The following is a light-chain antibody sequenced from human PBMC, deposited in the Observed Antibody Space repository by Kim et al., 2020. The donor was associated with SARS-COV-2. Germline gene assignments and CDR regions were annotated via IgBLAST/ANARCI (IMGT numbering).Light chain of an antibody. CDR1: PSGGSY. CDR2: GAS. Sequence: SLGERGTRAGRASPSGGSYLAWYQKKPGQAPRLLIYGASTRATGIPARFSGSGSGTAFTLTISSLQSEDVAIYHCQQYNDRPPWTFGQGTKVDIK. J-gene: IGKJ1*01. CDR3: QQYNDRPPWT. V-gene: IGKV3-15*01.